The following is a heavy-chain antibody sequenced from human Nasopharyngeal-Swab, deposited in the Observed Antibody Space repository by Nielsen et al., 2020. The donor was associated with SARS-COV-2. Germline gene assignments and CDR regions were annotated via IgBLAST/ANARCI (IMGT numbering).Heavy chain of an antibody. D-gene: IGHD4-17*01. CDR2: IYYSGST. J-gene: IGHJ4*02. Sequence: RQAPGKGLEWIGSIYYSGSTYYNPSFKSRVTISVDTSTNQFSLKLSSVTAADTAVYYCARHALVTKDFDYWGQGTLVTVSS. CDR3: ARHALVTKDFDY. V-gene: IGHV4-39*01.